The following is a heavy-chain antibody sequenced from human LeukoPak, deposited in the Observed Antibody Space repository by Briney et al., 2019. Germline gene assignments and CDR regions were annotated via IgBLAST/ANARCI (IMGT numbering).Heavy chain of an antibody. CDR1: GHTFSSYT. V-gene: IGHV3-23*01. CDR2: ISGSGGST. J-gene: IGHJ4*02. D-gene: IGHD3-22*01. Sequence: GGPLRLSCAASGHTFSSYTMSWVRHAPGKRLEWVTAISGSGGSTYYADSMKGRFTISRDNSKNTLYLQMNSLRAEDTAVYHCAKDSGTYDSSGYAFDYWGQGTLVTVSS. CDR3: AKDSGTYDSSGYAFDY.